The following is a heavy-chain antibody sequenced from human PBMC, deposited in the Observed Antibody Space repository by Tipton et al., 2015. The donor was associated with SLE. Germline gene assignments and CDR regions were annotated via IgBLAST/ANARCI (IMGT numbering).Heavy chain of an antibody. Sequence: TLSLTCTVSGGSISTSNNYWDWIRPPPGKRLEWIGTIYYSGRTDYNPSLKSRVTMSVDTSMNQFSLKLFSVTAADTAVYYCARRRFQSASDSWGQGTVVSVSS. CDR2: IYYSGRT. J-gene: IGHJ4*02. CDR1: GGSISTSNNY. D-gene: IGHD2-21*01. V-gene: IGHV4-39*07. CDR3: ARRRFQSASDS.